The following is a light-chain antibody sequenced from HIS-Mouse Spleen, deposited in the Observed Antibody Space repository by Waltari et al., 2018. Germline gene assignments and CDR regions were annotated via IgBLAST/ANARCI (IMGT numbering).Light chain of an antibody. V-gene: IGLV2-23*01. J-gene: IGLJ3*02. Sequence: QSALTQPASVSGSPGQSITISCTGTSSHLGRYYRVPWYQQHPGKAPKLMIYEGSKRPSGVSNRFSGSKSGNTASLTISGLQAEDEADYYCCSYAGSSTWVFGGGTKLAVL. CDR1: SSHLGRYYR. CDR3: CSYAGSSTWV. CDR2: EGS.